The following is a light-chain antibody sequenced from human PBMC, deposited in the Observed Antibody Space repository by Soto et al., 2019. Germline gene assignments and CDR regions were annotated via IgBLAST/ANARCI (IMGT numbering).Light chain of an antibody. J-gene: IGLJ1*01. CDR1: SGDVGSYNL. CDR3: CSYAGNSEV. CDR2: EVT. V-gene: IGLV2-23*02. Sequence: QSVLPQPASVSWSPVQSITIPCTGTSGDVGSYNLVSWYQQHPGKAPKLLIYEVTERPSGVSNRFSGSKSGSTASLTISGLQPDDEADYYCCSYAGNSEVFGTGTKVTVL.